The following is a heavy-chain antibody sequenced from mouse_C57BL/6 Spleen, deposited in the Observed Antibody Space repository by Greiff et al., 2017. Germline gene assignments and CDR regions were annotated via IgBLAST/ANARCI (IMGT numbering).Heavy chain of an antibody. J-gene: IGHJ4*01. D-gene: IGHD2-4*01. CDR1: GYSITSGYY. V-gene: IGHV3-6*01. Sequence: VQLQQSGPGLVKPSQSLSLTCSVTGYSITSGYYWNWIRQFPGNKLEWMGYISYDGSNNYNPSLKNRISITRDTSKNQFFLKLNSLTTEDTATYYCSRESYYDYGDAMDYWGQGTSVTVSS. CDR3: SRESYYDYGDAMDY. CDR2: ISYDGSN.